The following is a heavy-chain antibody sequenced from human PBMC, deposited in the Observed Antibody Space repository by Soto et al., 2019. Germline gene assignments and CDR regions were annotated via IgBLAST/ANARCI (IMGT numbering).Heavy chain of an antibody. CDR1: EFTFSTYA. D-gene: IGHD3-9*01. Sequence: GGSLRLSCAASEFTFSTYAMSWVRQAPGKGLEWVSSIGSGGSPTYYADSVKGRFTISRDNSKNTLYLQMNSLRAEDTAVYYCAKGALSTYFDWGQGTMVTVSS. CDR3: AKGALSTYFD. J-gene: IGHJ4*02. V-gene: IGHV3-23*01. CDR2: IGSGGSPT.